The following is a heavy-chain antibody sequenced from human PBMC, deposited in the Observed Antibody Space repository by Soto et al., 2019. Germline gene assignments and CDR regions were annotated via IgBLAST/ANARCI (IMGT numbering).Heavy chain of an antibody. CDR2: IYYSGST. D-gene: IGHD6-19*01. Sequence: SETLSLTCTVSGGSIDSSYYYWGWIRQPPGKGLEWIGNIYYSGSTNYNSSLSSRVTISVDTSKNQFSLSLSSVTAADTAVYYCARSGGQWLVHYFDYWGQGALVTVSS. CDR3: ARSGGQWLVHYFDY. V-gene: IGHV4-39*01. CDR1: GGSIDSSYYY. J-gene: IGHJ4*02.